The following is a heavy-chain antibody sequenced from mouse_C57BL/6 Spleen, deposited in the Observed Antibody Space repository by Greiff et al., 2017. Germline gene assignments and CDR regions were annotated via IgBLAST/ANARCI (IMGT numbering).Heavy chain of an antibody. CDR1: GYTFTDYN. Sequence: EVQLQQSGPELVKPGASVKIPCKASGYTFTDYNMDWVKQSHGKSLEWIGDINPNNGGTIYNQKFKGKATLTVDKSSSTAYMELRSLTSEDTAVYYCARGRTYGSSYSYYARDYWGQGTSVTVSS. CDR3: ARGRTYGSSYSYYARDY. V-gene: IGHV1-18*01. J-gene: IGHJ4*01. D-gene: IGHD1-1*01. CDR2: INPNNGGT.